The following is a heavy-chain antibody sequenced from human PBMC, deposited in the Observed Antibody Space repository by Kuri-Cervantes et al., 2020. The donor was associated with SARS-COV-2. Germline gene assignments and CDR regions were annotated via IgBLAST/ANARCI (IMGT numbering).Heavy chain of an antibody. CDR2: ISHDGGEK. CDR3: ARLDGIELWLRSSYYMDV. Sequence: GESLKISCVASGFTFRSYWMTWVRQAPGKGLEWVATISHDGGEKYYVDSVKGRFTVSRDNAKGSLYLQVSGLRAEDTAVYYCARLDGIELWLRSSYYMDVWGKGTSVTVSS. J-gene: IGHJ6*03. D-gene: IGHD5-18*01. CDR1: GFTFRSYW. V-gene: IGHV3-7*01.